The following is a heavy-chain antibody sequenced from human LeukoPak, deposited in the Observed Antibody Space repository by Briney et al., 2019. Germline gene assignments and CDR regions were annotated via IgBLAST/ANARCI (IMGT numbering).Heavy chain of an antibody. V-gene: IGHV3-7*01. Sequence: WGSLSLSCAASGFTFSSNWMSWVRQAPGKGLEWVANIKQDGSEKYYVDSVKGRFTISRDNAKKSLYLQMNSLRAEDTAMYYCARDEYLWSGYYPNQAFDYWGQGTLVTVSS. CDR3: ARDEYLWSGYYPNQAFDY. CDR2: IKQDGSEK. D-gene: IGHD3-3*01. J-gene: IGHJ4*02. CDR1: GFTFSSNW.